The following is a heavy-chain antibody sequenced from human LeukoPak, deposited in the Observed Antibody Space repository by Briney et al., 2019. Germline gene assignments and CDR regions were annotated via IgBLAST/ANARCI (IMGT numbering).Heavy chain of an antibody. D-gene: IGHD6-19*01. V-gene: IGHV3-23*01. CDR1: GFTFSSYA. J-gene: IGHJ4*02. Sequence: GGSLGLSCAASGFTFSSYAMSWVRQAPGKGLEWVSAISGSGGSTYYADSVKGRFTISRDNSKNTLYLQMNSLRAEDTAVYYCAKEGYSSGWHPGVFDYWGQGTLVTVSS. CDR2: ISGSGGST. CDR3: AKEGYSSGWHPGVFDY.